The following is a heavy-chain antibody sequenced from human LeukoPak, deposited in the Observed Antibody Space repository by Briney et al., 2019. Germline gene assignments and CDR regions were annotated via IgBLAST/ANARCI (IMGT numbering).Heavy chain of an antibody. D-gene: IGHD3-22*01. J-gene: IGHJ4*02. CDR3: TTDWTLFYDSKPGILNY. V-gene: IGHV3-64*04. CDR1: GFTFNIYA. CDR2: ISTDGRGT. Sequence: PGGSLRLSCSASGFTFNIYAMHWVRQAPGTGLEYVSAISTDGRGTYYADSVKGRFTISRDNSKNTLYLQMNSLKTEDTAVYYCTTDWTLFYDSKPGILNYWGQGTLVTVSS.